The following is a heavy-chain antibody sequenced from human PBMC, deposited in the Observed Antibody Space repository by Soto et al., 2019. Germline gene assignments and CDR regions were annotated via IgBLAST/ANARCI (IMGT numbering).Heavy chain of an antibody. Sequence: RASVKVSCKASGGTFSSYAISWVRQAPGQGLEWMGGIIPIFGTANYAQKFQGRVTITADKSTSTAYMELSSLRSEDTAVYYCESGSIELDGEIYYYYGMDLWGHGTTVTVSS. CDR1: GGTFSSYA. CDR2: IIPIFGTA. CDR3: ESGSIELDGEIYYYYGMDL. J-gene: IGHJ6*02. D-gene: IGHD6-19*01. V-gene: IGHV1-69*06.